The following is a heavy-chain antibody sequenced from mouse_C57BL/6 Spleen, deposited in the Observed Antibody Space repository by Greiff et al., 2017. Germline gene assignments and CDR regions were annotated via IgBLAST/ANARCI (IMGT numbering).Heavy chain of an antibody. CDR1: GYTFTDYY. J-gene: IGHJ3*01. CDR3: ARSGGYDWAGFAY. V-gene: IGHV1-19*01. Sequence: VQLQQSGPVLVKPGASVKMSCKASGYTFTDYYMNWVKQSHGKSLEWLGVINPYNGGTSYDQTFKGKATLTVDKSSSTAYMELNSLTSENSAVYYGARSGGYDWAGFAYWGQGTLVTVSA. D-gene: IGHD2-2*01. CDR2: INPYNGGT.